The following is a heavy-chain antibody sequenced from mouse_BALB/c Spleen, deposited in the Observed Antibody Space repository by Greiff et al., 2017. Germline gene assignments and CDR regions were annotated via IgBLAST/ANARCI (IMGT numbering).Heavy chain of an antibody. Sequence: EVKVEESGGGLVQPGESLKLSCESNEYEFPSHDMSWVRKTPEKRLELVAAINSDGGSTYYPDTMERRFIISRDNTKKTLYLQMSSLRSEDTALYYCARLLWSQGAMDYWGQGTSVTVSS. D-gene: IGHD1-1*02. CDR3: ARLLWSQGAMDY. CDR1: EYEFPSHD. CDR2: INSDGGST. V-gene: IGHV5-2*03. J-gene: IGHJ4*01.